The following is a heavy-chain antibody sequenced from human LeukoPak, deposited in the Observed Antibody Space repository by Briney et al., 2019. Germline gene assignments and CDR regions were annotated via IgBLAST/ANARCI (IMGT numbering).Heavy chain of an antibody. Sequence: PSETLSLTCTVSGGSISSYYWSWIRQPPGKGLEWIGYIYYSGSTNYNPSLKSRVTISVDTSKNQFSLKLSSVTAADTAVYYCARRSSWYPGDAFDIWGQGTMVTVSS. J-gene: IGHJ3*02. CDR2: IYYSGST. D-gene: IGHD6-13*01. V-gene: IGHV4-59*08. CDR1: GGSISSYY. CDR3: ARRSSWYPGDAFDI.